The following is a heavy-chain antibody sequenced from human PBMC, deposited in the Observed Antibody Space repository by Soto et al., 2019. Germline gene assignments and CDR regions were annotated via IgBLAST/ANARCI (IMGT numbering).Heavy chain of an antibody. CDR1: GFSFGDSN. D-gene: IGHD2-21*01. CDR2: ISGGSSYT. CDR3: AKTIVAASGYYFDH. J-gene: IGHJ4*02. Sequence: QVQLVESGGGWVKLGGPLSLAWAAPGFSFGDSNMSWVRRAPGKGLEWLSYISGGSSYTNYADSVKGRFTISRDNAKRSLYLEMNSLRVDDTAVYYCAKTIVAASGYYFDHWGQGNLVTVSS. V-gene: IGHV3-11*06.